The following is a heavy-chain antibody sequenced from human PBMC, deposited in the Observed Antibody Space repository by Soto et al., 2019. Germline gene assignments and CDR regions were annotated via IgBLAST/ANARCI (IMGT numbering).Heavy chain of an antibody. D-gene: IGHD5-12*01. CDR3: AGSFYRGGYDFGD. CDR2: IYYSGST. J-gene: IGHJ4*02. V-gene: IGHV4-59*01. Sequence: SATQSLTSTVSGATITGGLCSWIRKPPGKGLEWIGYIYYSGSTNYNPSLKSRVTISVDTSKNQFSLKLSSVTAADTAVYYCAGSFYRGGYDFGDWGQGTMVT. CDR1: GATITGGL.